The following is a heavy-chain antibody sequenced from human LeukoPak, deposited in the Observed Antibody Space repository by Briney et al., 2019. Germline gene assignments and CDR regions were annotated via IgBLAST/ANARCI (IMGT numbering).Heavy chain of an antibody. D-gene: IGHD3-3*01. CDR3: ARADLFGVVTSLAY. CDR2: ISSSSSYI. CDR1: GFTFSSYS. J-gene: IGHJ4*02. Sequence: GGSLRLSCAASGFTFSSYSMNWVRQAPGKGLEWVSSISSSSSYIYYADSVKGRFTISRDNAKNSLYLQMNSLRAEDTAVYYCARADLFGVVTSLAYWGQGTLVTVSS. V-gene: IGHV3-21*01.